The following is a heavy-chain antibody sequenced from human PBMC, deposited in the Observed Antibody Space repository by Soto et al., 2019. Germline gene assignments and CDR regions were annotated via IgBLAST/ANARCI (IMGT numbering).Heavy chain of an antibody. CDR1: GFTFSSYD. J-gene: IGHJ6*02. Sequence: GGSLRLSCAASGFTFSSYDMHWVRQATGKGLEWVSAIGTAGDTYYPGSVKGRFTISRENAKNSLYLQMNSLRAGDTAVYYCARVGWYCSGGSCYSGMDVWGQGTTVTVSS. D-gene: IGHD2-15*01. V-gene: IGHV3-13*01. CDR2: IGTAGDT. CDR3: ARVGWYCSGGSCYSGMDV.